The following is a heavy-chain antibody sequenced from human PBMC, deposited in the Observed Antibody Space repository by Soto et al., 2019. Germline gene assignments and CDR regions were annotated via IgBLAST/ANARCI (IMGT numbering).Heavy chain of an antibody. Sequence: GGSLRLSCAASGFTFSSYGMSWVRQALGKGLEWVSAISHSGGNTYYADSVKGRFAISRDNSKNTLYLQMNSLRAEDTAVYYCATFIFCSSTSCYGREGGYWGQGTLVTVSS. V-gene: IGHV3-23*01. J-gene: IGHJ4*02. D-gene: IGHD2-2*01. CDR2: ISHSGGNT. CDR3: ATFIFCSSTSCYGREGGY. CDR1: GFTFSSYG.